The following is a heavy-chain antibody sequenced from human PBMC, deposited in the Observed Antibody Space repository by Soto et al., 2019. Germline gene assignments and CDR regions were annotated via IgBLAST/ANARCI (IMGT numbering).Heavy chain of an antibody. CDR1: GYSFTNYW. D-gene: IGHD3-10*01. CDR2: IDPTDSYT. J-gene: IGHJ4*02. CDR3: AMLYSFGSLDFDF. Sequence: GESLKISCKGSGYSFTNYWITWVRQMPGKGLEWMGKIDPTDSYTNYSPSFQGHVTMSVDKSISTAYLQWSSLKASDTAMYYCAMLYSFGSLDFDFWGQGTLVTASS. V-gene: IGHV5-10-1*01.